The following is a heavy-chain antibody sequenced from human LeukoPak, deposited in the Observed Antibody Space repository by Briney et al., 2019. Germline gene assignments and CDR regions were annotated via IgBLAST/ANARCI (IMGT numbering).Heavy chain of an antibody. D-gene: IGHD6-19*01. CDR1: GFTFSSYG. V-gene: IGHV3-30*18. Sequence: PGTSLRLSCAASGFTFSSYGMHWVRQSPGNGLEWLAVISYDGSNKYYADSVTGRITISRDNSKNTLYLQMNSLRAEDTAVYYCANLFSGNAFDIWGQGTMVTVSS. J-gene: IGHJ3*02. CDR2: ISYDGSNK. CDR3: ANLFSGNAFDI.